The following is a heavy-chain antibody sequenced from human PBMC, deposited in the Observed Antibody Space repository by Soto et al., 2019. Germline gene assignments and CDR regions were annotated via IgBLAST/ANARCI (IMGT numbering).Heavy chain of an antibody. Sequence: EVQLVESGGGLVQPGGSLRLSCAASGFTFSSYSMNWVRQAPGKGLEWVSYISSSSSTIYYADSVKGRFTISRDNAKNSLYLQMTSLRAEDTAVYYFARHPERIAQIGWFDPWGQGTLVTVSS. CDR2: ISSSSSTI. V-gene: IGHV3-48*01. D-gene: IGHD6-13*01. CDR3: ARHPERIAQIGWFDP. CDR1: GFTFSSYS. J-gene: IGHJ5*02.